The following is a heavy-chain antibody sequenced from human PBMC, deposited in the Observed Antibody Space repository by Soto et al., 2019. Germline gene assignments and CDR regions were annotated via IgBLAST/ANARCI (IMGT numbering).Heavy chain of an antibody. J-gene: IGHJ4*02. CDR1: GFTFSSYW. D-gene: IGHD3-10*01. V-gene: IGHV3-74*01. CDR2: INTDGSTT. CDR3: ARGASGKYYLDF. Sequence: EVQLVESGGNLVQPGGSLRLSCAASGFTFSSYWIHWVRQPPGKGLLWVSRINTDGSTTNYADSVKGRFTISRDNAKNTLYLQMNSLRAEDTAVYYCARGASGKYYLDFWGQGALVTISS.